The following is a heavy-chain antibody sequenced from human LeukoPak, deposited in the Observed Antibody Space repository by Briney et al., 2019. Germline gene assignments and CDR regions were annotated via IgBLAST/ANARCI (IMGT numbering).Heavy chain of an antibody. Sequence: ASVKVSCKASGYTFTSYGISWVRQAPGQGLEWMGWISAYNGNTNYAQKLQGRVTMTTDTSASTAYMELRSLRSDDTAVYYCARDGVYYDSSGNFDYWGQGTLVTVSS. V-gene: IGHV1-18*01. CDR2: ISAYNGNT. J-gene: IGHJ4*02. CDR3: ARDGVYYDSSGNFDY. CDR1: GYTFTSYG. D-gene: IGHD3-22*01.